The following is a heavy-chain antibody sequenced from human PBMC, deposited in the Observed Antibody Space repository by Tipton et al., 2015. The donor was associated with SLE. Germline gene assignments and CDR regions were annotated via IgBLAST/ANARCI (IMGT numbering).Heavy chain of an antibody. CDR3: ARSGTGTIFDY. V-gene: IGHV3-33*01. CDR2: IWYDGSNK. Sequence: SLRLSCAASGFTFSSYGMHWVRQAPGKGLEWVAVIWYDGSNKYYADSVKGRFTISRDNSKNTLYLQMGSLRADDTAVYYCARSGTGTIFDYWGQGTLVTVSS. CDR1: GFTFSSYG. J-gene: IGHJ4*02. D-gene: IGHD3-10*01.